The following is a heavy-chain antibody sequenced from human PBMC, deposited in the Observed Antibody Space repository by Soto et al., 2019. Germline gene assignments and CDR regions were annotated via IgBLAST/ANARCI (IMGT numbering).Heavy chain of an antibody. Sequence: QVQLVQSGAEVKKPGASVKVSCKASGYTFTSYDINWVRQATGQGLEWMGWMNPNSGNTGYAQKFQGRVTMTRNTSIGTAYMELSSLRSVDTAVYYCARERTGTTSMDVWGQGTTVTVSS. CDR3: ARERTGTTSMDV. D-gene: IGHD1-1*01. CDR2: MNPNSGNT. V-gene: IGHV1-8*01. J-gene: IGHJ6*02. CDR1: GYTFTSYD.